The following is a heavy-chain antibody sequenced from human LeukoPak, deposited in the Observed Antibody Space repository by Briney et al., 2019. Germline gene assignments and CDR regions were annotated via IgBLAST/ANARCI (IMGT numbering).Heavy chain of an antibody. CDR2: IQQDGSEK. Sequence: GGSLRLSCAASGFTFSSYWMSWVRQAPGKGLEWVANIQQDGSEKYYVDSVKGRFTISRDNAKNSLYLQMNSLRAEDTAVYYCARDLRGITIFGVVIYYFDYWGQGTLVTVSS. D-gene: IGHD3-3*01. V-gene: IGHV3-7*01. CDR1: GFTFSSYW. CDR3: ARDLRGITIFGVVIYYFDY. J-gene: IGHJ4*02.